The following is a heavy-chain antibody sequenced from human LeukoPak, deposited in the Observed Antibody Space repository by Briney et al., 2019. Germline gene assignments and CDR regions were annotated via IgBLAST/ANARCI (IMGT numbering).Heavy chain of an antibody. V-gene: IGHV3-23*01. D-gene: IGHD2-21*02. CDR1: GFTFSSYA. J-gene: IGHJ4*02. CDR2: ISGGGGST. CDR3: AKLQDAYCGGDCYFDY. Sequence: PGGSLRLSCAASGFTFSSYAMGWVRQAPGKGLEWVSAISGGGGSTYYADSVKGRFTISRDNSKNTLYLQMNSLRAEDTAVYYCAKLQDAYCGGDCYFDYWGQGTLVTVSS.